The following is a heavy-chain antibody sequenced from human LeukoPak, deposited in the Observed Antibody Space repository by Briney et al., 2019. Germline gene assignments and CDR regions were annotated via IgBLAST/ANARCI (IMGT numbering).Heavy chain of an antibody. D-gene: IGHD3-10*01. V-gene: IGHV4-59*01. CDR3: ARRVAGESRAFDI. CDR1: GGSISSYY. Sequence: SETLSLTCTVSGGSISSYYWSWIRQPPGKGLEWIGYIYYSGSTNYNPSLKSRVTISLDTSKNQFPLKLSSLTAADTAVYYCARRVAGESRAFDIWGQGTTVTVSS. J-gene: IGHJ3*02. CDR2: IYYSGST.